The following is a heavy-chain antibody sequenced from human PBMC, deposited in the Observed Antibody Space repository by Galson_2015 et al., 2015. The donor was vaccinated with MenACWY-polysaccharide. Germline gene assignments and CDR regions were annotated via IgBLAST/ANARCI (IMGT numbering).Heavy chain of an antibody. CDR1: GFSVTATGVG. Sequence: PALVKPTQTLSLTCTFSGFSVTATGVGVGWIRQPPGKAPEWLAHIYWDGDKRFSPSLGARLTITKDTSRDQVVLTMTDMDPVDTATYYCVRLLGCVSFDSWGQGTL. CDR3: VRLLGCVSFDS. V-gene: IGHV2-5*02. CDR2: IYWDGDK. J-gene: IGHJ4*02. D-gene: IGHD1-26*01.